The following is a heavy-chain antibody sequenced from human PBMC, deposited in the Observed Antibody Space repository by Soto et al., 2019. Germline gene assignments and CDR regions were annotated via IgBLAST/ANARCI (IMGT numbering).Heavy chain of an antibody. Sequence: QITLKESGPTLVKPTQTLTLTCTFSGFSLSTSGVGVGWIRQPPGKALEWLALIYWGDDKRYSPSLKSRLTTTKDTSKNQVVLTMTNMDPVDTATYYCAHSSTYYDILTGYYKYNWFDPWGQGTLVTVSS. V-gene: IGHV2-5*02. CDR1: GFSLSTSGVG. CDR3: AHSSTYYDILTGYYKYNWFDP. CDR2: IYWGDDK. D-gene: IGHD3-9*01. J-gene: IGHJ5*02.